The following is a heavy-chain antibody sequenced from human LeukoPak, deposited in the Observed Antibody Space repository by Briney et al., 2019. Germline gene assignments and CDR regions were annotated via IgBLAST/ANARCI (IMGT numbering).Heavy chain of an antibody. D-gene: IGHD4-17*01. CDR1: GFTSSDYY. J-gene: IGHJ2*01. CDR3: ARRTVTRDWYFDL. CDR2: ISSSGTTI. V-gene: IGHV3-11*01. Sequence: GGSLRLSCAASGFTSSDYYMSWIRQAPGKGLEWVSYISSSGTTIYYADSVKGRFTISRDNAKNSLYLQMNSLRAEDTAVYYCARRTVTRDWYFDLWGRGTLVTVSS.